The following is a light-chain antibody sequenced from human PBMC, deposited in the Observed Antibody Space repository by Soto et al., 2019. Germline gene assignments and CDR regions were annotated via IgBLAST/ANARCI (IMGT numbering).Light chain of an antibody. CDR2: ETS. CDR1: QSLSSR. J-gene: IGKJ2*01. CDR3: QQSFSPPYT. V-gene: IGKV1-39*01. Sequence: DIQMTQSPSSLSASVGDRVTITCRASQSLSSRLTWYQQKPGEAPKLLIYETSSLQSGVPSRFSGSGSETDFTLTINSLRPEDFATYYCQQSFSPPYTFGQGTKLEIK.